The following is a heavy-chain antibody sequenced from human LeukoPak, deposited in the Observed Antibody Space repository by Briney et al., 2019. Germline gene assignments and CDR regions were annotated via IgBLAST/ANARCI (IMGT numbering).Heavy chain of an antibody. V-gene: IGHV4-34*01. Sequence: SETLSLTCVVYGGSFSGYYWSWIHQTPGEGLEWIGEIHHSGSTNYNPSFKSRVTISVDTSKNEFSLKLSSVAAADTAVYYCARGIIYNDILIGYSDRAYLDHWGQGTLVTVSS. CDR3: ARGIIYNDILIGYSDRAYLDH. D-gene: IGHD3-9*01. J-gene: IGHJ4*02. CDR1: GGSFSGYY. CDR2: IHHSGST.